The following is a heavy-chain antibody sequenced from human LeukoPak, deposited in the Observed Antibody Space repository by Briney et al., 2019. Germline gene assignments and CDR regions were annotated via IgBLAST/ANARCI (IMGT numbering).Heavy chain of an antibody. CDR1: GFTFDNFA. Sequence: GGSLRLSCAPSGFTFDNFAMHWVRQAPGKGLEWVAFIRYDGSNKYYADSVKGRFTISRDNSKNTLYLQMNSLRAEDTAVYYCAKAPGGNSILDAFDIWGQGTMVTVSS. J-gene: IGHJ3*02. CDR3: AKAPGGNSILDAFDI. V-gene: IGHV3-30*02. CDR2: IRYDGSNK. D-gene: IGHD4-11*01.